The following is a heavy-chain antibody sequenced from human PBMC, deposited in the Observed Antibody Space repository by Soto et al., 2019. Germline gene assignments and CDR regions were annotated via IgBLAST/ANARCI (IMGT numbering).Heavy chain of an antibody. D-gene: IGHD3-22*01. J-gene: IGHJ3*02. CDR1: GFTFNTYS. Sequence: EVQLLDSGGGLVQPGVSLRLSCAASGFTFNTYSMTWVRQAPGKGLEWVSTITNSGVSTDYADSVKGRFTISRDNAKNMLYLQMNSVRAEDTAVYYCVVNFHYETFDIWGQGTMVTVSS. CDR2: ITNSGVST. CDR3: VVNFHYETFDI. V-gene: IGHV3-23*01.